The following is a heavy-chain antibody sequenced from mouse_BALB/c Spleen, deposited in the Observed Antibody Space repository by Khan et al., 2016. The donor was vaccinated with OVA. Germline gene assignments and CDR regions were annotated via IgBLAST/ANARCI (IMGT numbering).Heavy chain of an antibody. Sequence: QIQLVQSGPELVKPGASLKVSCKASGYKFTDYIIGWVKQSTRQGLEWIGDIFPGSGTPYYNEKFKDKATLTADKSSNTAYMKLSRMTSEDSAVYFCARGGYSVFADWGQVTLVTVSA. CDR3: ARGGYSVFAD. CDR2: IFPGSGTP. V-gene: IGHV1-77*01. J-gene: IGHJ3*01. CDR1: GYKFTDYI. D-gene: IGHD2-14*01.